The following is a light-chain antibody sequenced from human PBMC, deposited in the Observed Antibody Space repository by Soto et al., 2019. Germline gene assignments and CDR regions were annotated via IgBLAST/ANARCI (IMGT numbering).Light chain of an antibody. CDR2: GAS. J-gene: IGKJ4*01. CDR1: QSIASY. Sequence: DIQMTQSPSSLSASVGDRVTITCRASQSIASYLNWYQQKPGKAPRLLIYGASSLQTGVPSRFSGSGSGTDFTLTISSLQPEDFATYYCQQSYSPSLTFGGGTKVEIK. CDR3: QQSYSPSLT. V-gene: IGKV1-39*01.